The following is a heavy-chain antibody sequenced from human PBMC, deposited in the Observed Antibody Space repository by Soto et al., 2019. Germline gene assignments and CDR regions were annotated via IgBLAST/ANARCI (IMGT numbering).Heavy chain of an antibody. V-gene: IGHV1-18*01. J-gene: IGHJ2*01. CDR2: ISPYNGHT. CDR1: GYTFSSYG. D-gene: IGHD2-2*02. CDR3: ARDWQNCGSSSCYSWYFDL. Sequence: QIQLVQSGVEVKKPGDSVKVSCEASGYTFSSYGISWVRQAPGQGLEWMGWISPYNGHTNYAQNLQGRVTMTTDTATSTAYRELRSLRSDDTAVYYCARDWQNCGSSSCYSWYFDLWGRGTLVTVPS.